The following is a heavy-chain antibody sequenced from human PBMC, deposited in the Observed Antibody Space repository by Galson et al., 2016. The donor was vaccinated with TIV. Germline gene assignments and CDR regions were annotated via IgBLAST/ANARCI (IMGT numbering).Heavy chain of an antibody. Sequence: SVKVSCKASGGTFSSYAISWVRQAPGQGLEWMGGVIPIFGMTNYAQKFQGRVTITADESTSTVYMELSNLRSADTADYFCARALDTSTNTAYFYYYGLDGWGQGTPVTVSS. D-gene: IGHD5-18*01. CDR2: VIPIFGMT. J-gene: IGHJ6*02. V-gene: IGHV1-69*13. CDR3: ARALDTSTNTAYFYYYGLDG. CDR1: GGTFSSYA.